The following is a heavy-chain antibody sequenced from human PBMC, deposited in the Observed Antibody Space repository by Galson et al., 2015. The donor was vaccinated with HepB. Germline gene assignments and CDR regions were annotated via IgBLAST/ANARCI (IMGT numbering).Heavy chain of an antibody. CDR2: ISGSGGST. D-gene: IGHD2-15*01. CDR3: AQRVVVAATPFDY. Sequence: SLRLSCAASGFTFSSYAMSWVRQAPGKGLEWVSAISGSGGSTYYADSVKGRFTISRDNSKNTLHLQMNSLRAEDTAVYYCAQRVVVAATPFDYWGQGTLVTVSS. CDR1: GFTFSSYA. J-gene: IGHJ4*02. V-gene: IGHV3-23*01.